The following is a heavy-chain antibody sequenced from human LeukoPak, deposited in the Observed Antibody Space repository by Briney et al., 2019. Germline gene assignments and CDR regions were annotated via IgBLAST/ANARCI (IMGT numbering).Heavy chain of an antibody. CDR1: GFTFSSYD. CDR2: IGTAGDT. J-gene: IGHJ3*02. V-gene: IGHV3-13*01. D-gene: IGHD3-22*01. CDR3: ARGPTSYYYDSSGSDAFDI. Sequence: GGSLRLSCAASGFTFSSYDMHWVRQATGKGLGWVSAIGTAGDTYYPGSVKGRFTISRENAKNSLYLQMNSLRAGDTAVYYCARGPTSYYYDSSGSDAFDIWGQGTMVTVSS.